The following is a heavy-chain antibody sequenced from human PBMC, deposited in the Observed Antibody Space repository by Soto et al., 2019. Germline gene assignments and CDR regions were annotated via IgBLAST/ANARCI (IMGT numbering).Heavy chain of an antibody. CDR1: GFTFSSYW. J-gene: IGHJ4*02. D-gene: IGHD3-3*01. Sequence: EVQLVESGGGLVQPGGSLRLSCAASGFTFSSYWMSWVRQAPGKGLEWVANIKQDGSEKYYVDSVKGRFTISRENAKNSLYLQMNSLRAEDTAVYYCARDHYDFWSGYWNYWGQGTLVTVSS. V-gene: IGHV3-7*01. CDR2: IKQDGSEK. CDR3: ARDHYDFWSGYWNY.